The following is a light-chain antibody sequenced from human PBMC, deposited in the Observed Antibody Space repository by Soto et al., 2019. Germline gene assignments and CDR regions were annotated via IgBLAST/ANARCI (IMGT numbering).Light chain of an antibody. Sequence: QSALTQPASVSGSPGQSITISCTGPSSDVGGYNYVSWYQQHPGKAPKLMIYDVSNRPSGVSNRFSGYKSGNTASLTISGLQAEDEADYYCSSYTTSTTRVFGGGTKLTVL. CDR3: SSYTTSTTRV. V-gene: IGLV2-14*01. J-gene: IGLJ2*01. CDR1: SSDVGGYNY. CDR2: DVS.